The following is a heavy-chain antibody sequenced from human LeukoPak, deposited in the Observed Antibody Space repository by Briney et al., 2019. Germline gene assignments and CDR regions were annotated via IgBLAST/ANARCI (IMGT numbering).Heavy chain of an antibody. Sequence: PGGSLRLSCAASGFTFSTYGMHWVRQAPGKGLEWVAVISYDGSNKYYADSVKGRFTISRDNSKNTLYLQMNSLRAEDTAVYYCAKSPRDYYYHGMDVWGQGTTVTVSS. V-gene: IGHV3-30*18. CDR2: ISYDGSNK. CDR3: AKSPRDYYYHGMDV. J-gene: IGHJ6*02. CDR1: GFTFSTYG.